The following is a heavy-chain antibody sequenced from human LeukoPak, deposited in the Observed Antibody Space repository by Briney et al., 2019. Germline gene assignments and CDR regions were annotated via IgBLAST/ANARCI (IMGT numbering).Heavy chain of an antibody. V-gene: IGHV1-2*06. CDR1: GYTFTDYY. CDR3: ARSWTKTNYHYMDV. J-gene: IGHJ6*03. CDR2: INPKSGGT. Sequence: VASVKVSCKASGYTFTDYYIHWVRQAPGQGLDWMGRINPKSGGTNYAQKFQGRVTMTRDTSIATAYMELNNLRSDDTAAFYCARSWTKTNYHYMDVWAKGTTVTVS. D-gene: IGHD1-14*01.